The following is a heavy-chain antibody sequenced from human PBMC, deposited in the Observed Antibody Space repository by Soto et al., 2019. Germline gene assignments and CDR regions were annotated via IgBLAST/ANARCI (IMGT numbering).Heavy chain of an antibody. CDR3: ATDGGSMIIKSMDV. D-gene: IGHD3-22*01. CDR2: VFASGST. J-gene: IGHJ6*02. CDR1: SGSISDYY. Sequence: SETLSLTCTVSSGSISDYYWSWIRQPAGKGLEWIGRVFASGSTNYNPSLKSRVTMSVDTSKNQFSLKLSSVTAADMAVYYCATDGGSMIIKSMDVWGQGTTVTV. V-gene: IGHV4-4*07.